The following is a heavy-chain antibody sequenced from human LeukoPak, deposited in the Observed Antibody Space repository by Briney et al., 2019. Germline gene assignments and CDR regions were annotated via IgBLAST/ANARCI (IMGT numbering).Heavy chain of an antibody. J-gene: IGHJ4*02. CDR1: GFTFDTYA. CDR3: AKERVAPAAPVDC. CDR2: MSGSGVST. V-gene: IGHV3-23*01. Sequence: GGTLRLSCVASGFTFDTYAMSWVRQAPGKGLEWVSAMSGSGVSTYYADSVKGRFSISRDNSQNTVYLQMNSLRADDTAVYYCAKERVAPAAPVDCWGQGTLVTVSS. D-gene: IGHD2-2*01.